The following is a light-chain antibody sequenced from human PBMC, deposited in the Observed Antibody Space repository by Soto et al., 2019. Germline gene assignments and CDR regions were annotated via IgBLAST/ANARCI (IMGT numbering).Light chain of an antibody. CDR1: QSVGSN. CDR3: QHYADWPLT. CDR2: GAS. J-gene: IGKJ1*01. V-gene: IGKV3-15*01. Sequence: EIVMTQSPGTLSVSPGERATLSCRASQSVGSNLAWYQQKHGQAPRLLIHGASTRASGVAARFSGSGSGTEFTLTINSLQSEDFAVYYCQHYADWPLTIGQGTKVYIK.